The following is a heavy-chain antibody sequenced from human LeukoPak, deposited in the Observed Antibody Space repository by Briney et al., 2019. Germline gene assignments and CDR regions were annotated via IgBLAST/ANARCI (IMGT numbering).Heavy chain of an antibody. Sequence: PGRSLRLSCAASGFTFSNCGMHWVRQAPGKGLEWVAVISYDGSNKYYADSVKGRFTISRDNSKNTLYLQMNSLRAEDTALYYCAKDIFTMVRGVVDYWGQGTLVTVSS. V-gene: IGHV3-30*18. J-gene: IGHJ4*02. CDR3: AKDIFTMVRGVVDY. CDR1: GFTFSNCG. D-gene: IGHD3-10*01. CDR2: ISYDGSNK.